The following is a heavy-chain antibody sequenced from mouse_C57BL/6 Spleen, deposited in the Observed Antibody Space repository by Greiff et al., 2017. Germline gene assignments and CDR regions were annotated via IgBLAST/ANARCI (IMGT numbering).Heavy chain of an antibody. Sequence: EVHLLEPGGGLVKPGASLKLSCAASGFTFSDYGMHWVRQAPEKGLEWVAYISSGSSTIYYADTVKGRFTISRDTATNTLFLQMTSLRSEDTDMYYCDRRIYYDFPFGYRGKGATLSV. CDR1: GFTFSDYG. V-gene: IGHV5-17*01. J-gene: IGHJ2*01. CDR2: ISSGSSTI. D-gene: IGHD2-4*01. CDR3: DRRIYYDFPFGY.